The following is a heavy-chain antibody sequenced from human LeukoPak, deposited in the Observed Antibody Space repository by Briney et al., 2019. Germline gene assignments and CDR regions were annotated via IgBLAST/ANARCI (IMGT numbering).Heavy chain of an antibody. CDR3: ARILYYDFWSGPRDDAFDI. J-gene: IGHJ3*02. CDR1: GGSFSGYY. CDR2: INHSGST. Sequence: SETLSLTCAVYGGSFSGYYWSWIRQPPGKGLEWIGEINHSGSTNYNPSLKSRVTISVDTSKNQFSLKLSSVTAADTAVYYCARILYYDFWSGPRDDAFDIWGQGTMVTVSS. V-gene: IGHV4-34*01. D-gene: IGHD3-3*01.